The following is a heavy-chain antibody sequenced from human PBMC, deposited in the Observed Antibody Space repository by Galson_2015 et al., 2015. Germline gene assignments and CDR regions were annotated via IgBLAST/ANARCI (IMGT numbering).Heavy chain of an antibody. CDR2: ISTSSSTI. CDR3: ARRYGDYQGSFEY. D-gene: IGHD4-17*01. J-gene: IGHJ4*02. Sequence: LRLACAAFGITLSSYSMNWVRLAPGKGLEWVSYISTSSSTIYYADSVKGRFTISRDNAKNSLYLQMNSLRDEDTAVYYCARRYGDYQGSFEYWGQGTLVTVSS. CDR1: GITLSSYS. V-gene: IGHV3-48*02.